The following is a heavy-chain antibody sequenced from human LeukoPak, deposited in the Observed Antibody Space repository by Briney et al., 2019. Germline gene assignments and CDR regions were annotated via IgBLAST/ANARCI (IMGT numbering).Heavy chain of an antibody. V-gene: IGHV1-69*06. J-gene: IGHJ5*02. Sequence: GASVKVSCKASGGTFSSYAISWVRQAPGQGLEWMGGIIPIFGTANYAQKFQGRVTITADKSTSTAYMELSSLRSDDTAVYYCARVGRANVSDPWGQGTLVTVSS. CDR1: GGTFSSYA. D-gene: IGHD2-15*01. CDR3: ARVGRANVSDP. CDR2: IIPIFGTA.